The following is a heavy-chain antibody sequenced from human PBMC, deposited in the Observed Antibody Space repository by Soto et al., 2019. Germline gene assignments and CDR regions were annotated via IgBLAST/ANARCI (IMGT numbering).Heavy chain of an antibody. CDR3: ARDSPIGSTFSGYDAIDY. D-gene: IGHD5-12*01. CDR1: GGPFSNDI. Sequence: QVQLEQSGAEVKKPGSSVRVSCKASGGPFSNDIITWVRQAPGQGLEWMGRIIPLLSTSTYAQNFQGRLTITADRPTGTAYMDLKNLTSADTAVYYCARDSPIGSTFSGYDAIDYWGQGTRITVSS. V-gene: IGHV1-69*08. J-gene: IGHJ4*02. CDR2: IIPLLSTS.